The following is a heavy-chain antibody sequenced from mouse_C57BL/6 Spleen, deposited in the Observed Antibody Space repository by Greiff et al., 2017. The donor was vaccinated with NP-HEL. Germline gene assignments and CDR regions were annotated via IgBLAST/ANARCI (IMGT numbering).Heavy chain of an antibody. CDR2: IHPNSGST. CDR1: GYTFTSYW. D-gene: IGHD3-2*02. Sequence: QVHVKQSGAELVKPGASVKLSCKASGYTFTSYWMHWVKQRPGQGLEWIGMIHPNSGSTNYNEKFKSKATLTVDKSSSTAYMQLSSLTSEDSAVYYCEMGTAQAFAYWGQGTLVTVSA. CDR3: EMGTAQAFAY. V-gene: IGHV1-64*01. J-gene: IGHJ3*01.